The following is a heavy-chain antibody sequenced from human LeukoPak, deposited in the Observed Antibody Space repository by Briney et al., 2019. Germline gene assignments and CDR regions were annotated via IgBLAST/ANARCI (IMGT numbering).Heavy chain of an antibody. CDR1: GFTSSSYS. CDR2: ISSSSSYI. V-gene: IGHV3-21*01. Sequence: KPGGSLRLSCAASGFTSSSYSMNWVRQAPGKGLEWVSSISSSSSYIYYADSVKGRFTISRDNAKNSLYLQMNSLRAEDTAVYYCARDPYYYDSSGYFGWFDPWGQGTLVTVPS. CDR3: ARDPYYYDSSGYFGWFDP. D-gene: IGHD3-22*01. J-gene: IGHJ5*02.